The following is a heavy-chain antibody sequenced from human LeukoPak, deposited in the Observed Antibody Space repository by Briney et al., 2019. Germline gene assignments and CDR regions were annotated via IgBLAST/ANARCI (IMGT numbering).Heavy chain of an antibody. Sequence: GGSLRLSCAPSGDTFSSYITNTVPPAPGKGLEWVSSIISSSSYIYYADSVKGRYTISRDNPKHSLYLKKNSVSAEDTGVYYCAREGAYDSSGGVNCWGQGTLVTVSS. CDR3: AREGAYDSSGGVNC. V-gene: IGHV3-21*01. D-gene: IGHD3-22*01. J-gene: IGHJ4*02. CDR2: IISSSSYI. CDR1: GDTFSSYI.